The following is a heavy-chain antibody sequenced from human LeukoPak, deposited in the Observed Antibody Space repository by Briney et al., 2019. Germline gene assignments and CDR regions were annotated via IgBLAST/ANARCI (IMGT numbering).Heavy chain of an antibody. J-gene: IGHJ2*01. CDR2: IYYSGST. CDR3: ARSPAYYYDSSGYYTPRYFDL. Sequence: SETLSLTCTVSGGSISSRTYYWGWIRQPPGKGLEWIGYIYYSGSTNYNPSLKSRVTISVDTSKNQFSLKLSSVTAADTAVYYCARSPAYYYDSSGYYTPRYFDLWGRGTLVTVSS. D-gene: IGHD3-22*01. V-gene: IGHV4-61*05. CDR1: GGSISSRTYY.